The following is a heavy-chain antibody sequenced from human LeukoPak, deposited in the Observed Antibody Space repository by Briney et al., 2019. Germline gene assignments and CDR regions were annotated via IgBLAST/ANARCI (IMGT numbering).Heavy chain of an antibody. CDR1: VFTFISSA. V-gene: IGHV1-58*01. J-gene: IGHJ3*02. Sequence: GASVKVSCKASVFTFISSAVQWVRQARGQHLEWIGWIVVGSGDTNYAQKFVERVTITRDMSTSTAYMELSSLRSDDTAVYYCAAEKRLYCSGGACYPDAFDIWGQGTMVTVSS. CDR3: AAEKRLYCSGGACYPDAFDI. D-gene: IGHD2-15*01. CDR2: IVVGSGDT.